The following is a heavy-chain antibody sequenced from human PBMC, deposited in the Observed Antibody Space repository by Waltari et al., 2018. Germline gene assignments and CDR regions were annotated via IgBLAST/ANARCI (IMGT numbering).Heavy chain of an antibody. Sequence: QVQLSQSGAEVKKPGSSVNVSCKAAGGTFSIYAISWVRQAPGQGLEWMGGIIPIFGTANYAQKFQGRVTITADESTSTAYMELSSLRSEDTAVYYCARGRRVVPAAAFDYWGQGTLVTVSS. CDR1: GGTFSIYA. V-gene: IGHV1-69*01. CDR3: ARGRRVVPAAAFDY. CDR2: IIPIFGTA. J-gene: IGHJ4*02. D-gene: IGHD2-2*01.